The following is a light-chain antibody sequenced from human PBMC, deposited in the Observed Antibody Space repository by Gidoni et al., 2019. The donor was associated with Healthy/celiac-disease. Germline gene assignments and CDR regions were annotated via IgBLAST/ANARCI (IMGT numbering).Light chain of an antibody. V-gene: IGKV1-39*01. CDR3: QQSYSTPSLT. Sequence: DIPMTQSPSSLSAAVGDRVTITCRGSQSSSSYLNCSQQKPGKAPNPLISAASSLQRGVPSRFSGSGAGTDFTLTISSLQPEDFATDYCQQSYSTPSLTFXEXTKVEIK. CDR2: AAS. J-gene: IGKJ4*01. CDR1: QSSSSY.